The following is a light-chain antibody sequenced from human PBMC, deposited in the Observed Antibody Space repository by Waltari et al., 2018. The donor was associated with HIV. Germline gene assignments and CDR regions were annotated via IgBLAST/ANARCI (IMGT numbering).Light chain of an antibody. CDR1: QSLLFSSNKKNY. CDR3: QQYYSTPPT. V-gene: IGKV4-1*01. CDR2: WAS. Sequence: DIVMTQSPDSLTVHLGERATLNCKSSQSLLFSSNKKNYLAWYQQKPGQSPKLLSYWASTRHSGVPDRFSGSGSGTDFTLTITGLQPEDVAVYFCQQYYSTPPTFGQGTKVEIK. J-gene: IGKJ1*01.